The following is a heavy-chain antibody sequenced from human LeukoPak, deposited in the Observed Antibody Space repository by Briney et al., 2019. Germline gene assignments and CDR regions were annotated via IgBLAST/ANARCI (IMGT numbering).Heavy chain of an antibody. V-gene: IGHV4-39*01. CDR3: ARLTFGIAAAGTSNFDY. J-gene: IGHJ4*02. CDR2: IYYSGST. Sequence: PSETLSLTCTVSGGSISSSSYYWGWIRQPPGKGLEWIGSIYYSGSTYYNPSLKSRVTISVDTSKNQFSLKLSSVTAADTAVYYCARLTFGIAAAGTSNFDYWGQGTLVTVSS. CDR1: GGSISSSSYY. D-gene: IGHD6-13*01.